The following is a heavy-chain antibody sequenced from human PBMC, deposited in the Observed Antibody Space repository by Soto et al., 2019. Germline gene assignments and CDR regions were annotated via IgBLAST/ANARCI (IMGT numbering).Heavy chain of an antibody. CDR1: GGSISSYY. V-gene: IGHV4-59*01. CDR2: FYYSGST. D-gene: IGHD6-19*01. Sequence: PSETLSLTCTVSGGSISSYYWSWIRQPPGKGLEWIGCFYYSGSTNCNPSLKSRVTISVDTSKKQFSLKLSSVTAADTAVYYCARGGWKLFDYWGQGTLVTVSS. J-gene: IGHJ4*02. CDR3: ARGGWKLFDY.